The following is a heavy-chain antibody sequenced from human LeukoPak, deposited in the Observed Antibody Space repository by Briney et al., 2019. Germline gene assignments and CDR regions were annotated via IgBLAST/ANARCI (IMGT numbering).Heavy chain of an antibody. J-gene: IGHJ4*02. CDR1: GGTFSSYA. Sequence: SVKVSCKASGGTFSSYAISWVRQAPGQGLEWMGGIIPIFGTANYAQKFQGRVTITADESTSTAYMEPSSLRSEDTAVYYCARVGTQLWLPTLYYFDYWGQGTLVTVSS. D-gene: IGHD5-18*01. V-gene: IGHV1-69*13. CDR2: IIPIFGTA. CDR3: ARVGTQLWLPTLYYFDY.